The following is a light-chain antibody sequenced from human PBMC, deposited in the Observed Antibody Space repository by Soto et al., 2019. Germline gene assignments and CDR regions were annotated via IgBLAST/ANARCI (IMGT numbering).Light chain of an antibody. J-gene: IGKJ5*01. Sequence: EILLTQSPATLSVSPGERATLSCRSSQSVNRNLGWYQQKPGQAPRLLIFAASTRAPGIPARSSGSGSGTEFTLTISGLQSEDFAVYYCQQYNSWTSITFGQGTRLEVK. CDR3: QQYNSWTSIT. CDR2: AAS. CDR1: QSVNRN. V-gene: IGKV3-15*01.